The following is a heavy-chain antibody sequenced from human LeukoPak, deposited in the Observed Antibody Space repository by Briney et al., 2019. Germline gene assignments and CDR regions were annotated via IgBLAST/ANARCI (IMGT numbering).Heavy chain of an antibody. V-gene: IGHV1-18*01. CDR3: ATVRGHRSNWFDP. CDR1: GYTFTSYG. J-gene: IGHJ5*02. CDR2: ISAYNGNT. Sequence: GASVKVSCKASGYTFTSYGISWVRQAPGQGLAWMGWISAYNGNTNYAQKPQGRVTMTTDTSTSTAYMELRSLRSDDTAVYYCATVRGHRSNWFDPWGQGTLVTVSS. D-gene: IGHD3-10*01.